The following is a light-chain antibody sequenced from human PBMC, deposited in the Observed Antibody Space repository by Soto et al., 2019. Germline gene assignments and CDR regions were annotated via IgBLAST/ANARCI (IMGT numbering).Light chain of an antibody. Sequence: QSALTQPPSVSGAPGQRVTISCTGSSSNIGAGYDVHWYQQLPGTAPKLLIYGNSNRPSGVPDRFSGSKSGTSASLAITGLQAEVEADYYCQSYDSSLSALYVFGTGTRSPS. CDR2: GNS. J-gene: IGLJ1*01. V-gene: IGLV1-40*01. CDR3: QSYDSSLSALYV. CDR1: SSNIGAGYD.